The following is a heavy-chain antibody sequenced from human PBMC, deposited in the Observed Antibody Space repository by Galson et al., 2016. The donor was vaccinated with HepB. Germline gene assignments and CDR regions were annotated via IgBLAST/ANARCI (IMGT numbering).Heavy chain of an antibody. J-gene: IGHJ5*02. CDR3: ATRVVTTLSGLGS. CDR1: GGSVSSTTYY. V-gene: IGHV4-39*07. D-gene: IGHD4-23*01. Sequence: SETLSLTCTVSGGSVSSTTYYWGWIRQPPGKGLEWIGNTFYSGRTYYNPSLKSRLTISVDPSKNKFSLNLTSVTAAAAAVYYCATRVVTTLSGLGSWGPGTLVTVSS. CDR2: TFYSGRT.